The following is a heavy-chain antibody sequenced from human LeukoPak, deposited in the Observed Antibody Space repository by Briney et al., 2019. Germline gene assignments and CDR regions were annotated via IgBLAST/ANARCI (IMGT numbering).Heavy chain of an antibody. CDR3: ARRSSGVH. D-gene: IGHD1-26*01. CDR2: INHSGST. V-gene: IGHV4-34*01. J-gene: IGHJ4*02. CDR1: GGSFSGYY. Sequence: PSETLSLTCAVYGGSFSGYYWSWIRQPPGKGLEWIGEINHSGSTNYNPSLKSRVTISVDTSKNQFSLKLSSVTAADTAVYYCARRSSGVHWGQGTLVTVSS.